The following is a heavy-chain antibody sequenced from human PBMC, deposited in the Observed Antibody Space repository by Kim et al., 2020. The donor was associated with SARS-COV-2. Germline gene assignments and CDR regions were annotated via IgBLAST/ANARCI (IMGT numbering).Heavy chain of an antibody. CDR2: Y. D-gene: IGHD2-8*02. Sequence: YNSALSVKTRITINPDTAKTQFTLQLNSVTPEDTAVYYCARITGGSPDYWGQGTLVTVSS. V-gene: IGHV6-1*01. CDR3: ARITGGSPDY. J-gene: IGHJ4*02.